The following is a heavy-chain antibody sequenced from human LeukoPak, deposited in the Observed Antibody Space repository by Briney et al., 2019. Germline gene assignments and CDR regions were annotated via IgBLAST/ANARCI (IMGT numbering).Heavy chain of an antibody. CDR1: GFTFSSYG. J-gene: IGHJ4*02. V-gene: IGHV3-30*02. Sequence: GGSLRLSCAASGFTFSSYGMHWVRQAPGKGLEWVAFTRYDGSNKYYADSVKGRFTISRDNSKNTLYLQMNSLRVEDTAVYYCAKDPRGLRTGDYWGQGTLVTVSS. CDR2: TRYDGSNK. D-gene: IGHD5-18*01. CDR3: AKDPRGLRTGDY.